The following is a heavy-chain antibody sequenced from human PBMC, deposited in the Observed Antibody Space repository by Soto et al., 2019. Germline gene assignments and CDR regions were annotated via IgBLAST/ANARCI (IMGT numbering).Heavy chain of an antibody. CDR1: GFTFSSYA. CDR3: AKRAGDLAEYFQH. D-gene: IGHD2-21*02. Sequence: GGSLRLSCAASGFTFSSYAMSWFRQAPGKGLEWVSAISGSGGSTYYAESVRGRFTISRDNAKNTLYLQMNSLRAEDTAVYYRAKRAGDLAEYFQHWGEGTLVTAPQ. J-gene: IGHJ1*01. CDR2: ISGSGGST. V-gene: IGHV3-23*01.